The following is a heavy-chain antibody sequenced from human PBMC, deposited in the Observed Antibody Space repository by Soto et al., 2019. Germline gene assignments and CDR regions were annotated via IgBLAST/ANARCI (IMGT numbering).Heavy chain of an antibody. CDR1: GFTFSDHY. D-gene: IGHD3-10*01. Sequence: EVQLVESGGGLVQPGGSLRLSCAASGFTFSDHYMDWVRQAPGKGLEWVGRTRNKPNSYTTEYAASVRGRFTISSDDSKNSLYLQMNSLKTEDTAVCYCAMEGSGPGWTWGQGTLVTVSS. CDR2: TRNKPNSYTT. V-gene: IGHV3-72*01. CDR3: AMEGSGPGWT. J-gene: IGHJ5*02.